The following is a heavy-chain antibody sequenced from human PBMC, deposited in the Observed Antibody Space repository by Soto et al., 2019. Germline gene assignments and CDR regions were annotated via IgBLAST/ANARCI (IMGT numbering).Heavy chain of an antibody. CDR2: MNPSSGET. Sequence: ASVKVSCKTSGYNFTNFYMNWVRQAPGRGLVWMGWMNPSSGETGSAQNFQGRVTMTRDISTRTFFMQLTSLRSEDTAIYYCAKLAEYCNGNKCYTNFDFWGRGTQVTVSS. D-gene: IGHD3-16*02. V-gene: IGHV1-8*01. J-gene: IGHJ4*01. CDR3: AKLAEYCNGNKCYTNFDF. CDR1: GYNFTNFY.